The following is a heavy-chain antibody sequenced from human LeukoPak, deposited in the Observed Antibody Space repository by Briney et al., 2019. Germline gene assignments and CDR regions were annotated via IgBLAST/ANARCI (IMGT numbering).Heavy chain of an antibody. Sequence: KTSETLSLTCTVSGGSISSYYWSWIRQPPGKGLEWIGYIYYSGSTNYNPSLKSRVTISVDTSKNQFSLKLTSVTAADTAVYYCARRFTMVRGTRRDGFDIWGQGTMVTVSS. D-gene: IGHD3-10*01. CDR3: ARRFTMVRGTRRDGFDI. CDR2: IYYSGST. J-gene: IGHJ3*02. CDR1: GGSISSYY. V-gene: IGHV4-59*08.